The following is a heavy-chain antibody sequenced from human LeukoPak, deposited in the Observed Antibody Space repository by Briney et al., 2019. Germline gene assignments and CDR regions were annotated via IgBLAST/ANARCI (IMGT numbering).Heavy chain of an antibody. CDR1: GFTFSSFA. CDR3: AKGPLRGTAAAIDY. Sequence: GGSLRLSCAASGFTFSSFAMTWVRQAPGKGLEWVAVISYDGRNKRYPDSVKGRFTISRDISTDTLWLQMDSLRTEDTAVYYCAKGPLRGTAAAIDYWGQGTLVTVSS. V-gene: IGHV3-30*18. J-gene: IGHJ4*02. CDR2: ISYDGRNK. D-gene: IGHD2-2*01.